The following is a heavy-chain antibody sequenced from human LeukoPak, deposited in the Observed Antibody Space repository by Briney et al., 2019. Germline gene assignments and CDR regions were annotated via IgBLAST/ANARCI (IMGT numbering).Heavy chain of an antibody. CDR3: ARGVVVVPAATRGFDP. V-gene: IGHV4-34*01. Sequence: SETLSLTCAVYGGSFSGYYWSWIRQPPGKGLEWIGEINHSGSTNYNPSLKSRVTISVDTSKNQFSLKLSSVTAADTAVYYCARGVVVVPAATRGFDPRGQGTLVTVSS. J-gene: IGHJ5*02. CDR2: INHSGST. CDR1: GGSFSGYY. D-gene: IGHD2-2*01.